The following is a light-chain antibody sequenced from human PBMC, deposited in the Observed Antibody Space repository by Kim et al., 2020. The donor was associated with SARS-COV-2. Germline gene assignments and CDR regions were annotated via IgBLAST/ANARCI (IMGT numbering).Light chain of an antibody. CDR1: KLEDKY. CDR3: QAWDSTTGV. V-gene: IGLV3-1*01. J-gene: IGLJ2*01. CDR2: RDK. Sequence: SYELTQPPSVSVSAGQTAIITCSGDKLEDKYVCWYQQRPGQSPVVVIYRDKKRPSGIPERFSGSNSGNTATLTISGTQAMDEADYYCQAWDSTTGVFGGGTQLTVL.